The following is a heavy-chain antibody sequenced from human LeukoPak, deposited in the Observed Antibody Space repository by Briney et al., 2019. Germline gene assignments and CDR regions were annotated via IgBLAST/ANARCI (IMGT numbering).Heavy chain of an antibody. CDR2: IYYSGST. CDR3: ARDKWSGYSYWYFDL. CDR1: GGSISSYY. V-gene: IGHV4-59*01. J-gene: IGHJ2*01. Sequence: PSETLSLTCTVSGGSISSYYWSWIRQPPGKGLEWIGCIYYSGSTNYNPSLKSRVTISVDTSKNQFSLKLSSVTAADTAVYYCARDKWSGYSYWYFDLWGRGTLVTVSS. D-gene: IGHD3-3*01.